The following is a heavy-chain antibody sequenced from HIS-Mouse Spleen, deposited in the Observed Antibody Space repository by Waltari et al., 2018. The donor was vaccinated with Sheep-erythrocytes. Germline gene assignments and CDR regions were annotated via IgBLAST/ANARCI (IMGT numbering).Heavy chain of an antibody. CDR3: ARARNLEWLFDY. V-gene: IGHV3-43D*03. CDR1: GFTFDDYA. Sequence: EVQLVESGGVVVQPGGSLRLSCAASGFTFDDYAMHWVCQAPGSGLDGVSRMSWGGGSNYYAESMKGRFTISRDNSKNSLYLQMNSLRAEDTAVYYCARARNLEWLFDYWGQGTLVTVSS. J-gene: IGHJ4*02. D-gene: IGHD3-3*01. CDR2: MSWGGGSN.